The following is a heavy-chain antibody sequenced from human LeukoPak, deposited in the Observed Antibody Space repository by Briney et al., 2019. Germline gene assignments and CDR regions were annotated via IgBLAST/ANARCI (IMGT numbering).Heavy chain of an antibody. CDR3: APDLRGSAWSLDD. CDR2: IGSSGGGT. Sequence: GGSLRLSCAASGXTFSNYAVGWVRQAPGKGLECVSLIGSSGGGTYFADSVKGRFTISRDNSKNTLYLQMDGLRAEDTAIYYCAPDLRGSAWSLDDWGQGTLVTVSS. J-gene: IGHJ4*02. CDR1: GXTFSNYA. D-gene: IGHD6-13*01. V-gene: IGHV3-23*01.